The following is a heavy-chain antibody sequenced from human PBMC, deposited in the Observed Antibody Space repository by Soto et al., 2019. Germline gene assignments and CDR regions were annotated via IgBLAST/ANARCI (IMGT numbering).Heavy chain of an antibody. J-gene: IGHJ3*02. CDR2: ISAYNGNT. CDR1: GYTFISHG. Sequence: QLQLVQSGVEVKKPGASVKVSCKASGYTFISHGISWVRQAPGQGLEWMGWISAYNGNTNYEQKFQGGVTMTRDTSTSTAHMELRSLRSDDTAVYYCARGSLRFGELYDAYDIWGQGTMVIVSS. CDR3: ARGSLRFGELYDAYDI. V-gene: IGHV1-18*01. D-gene: IGHD3-10*01.